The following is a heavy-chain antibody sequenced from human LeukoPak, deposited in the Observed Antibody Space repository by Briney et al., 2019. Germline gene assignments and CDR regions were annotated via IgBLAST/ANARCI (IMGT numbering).Heavy chain of an antibody. V-gene: IGHV3-7*01. CDR3: ARVSWSGSYFDY. CDR2: IKEDESAK. Sequence: GGSLRLSCATSGFTFSSYWMSWVRQAPGKGLEWVANIKEDESAKYYVDSVTGRFTISRDNAKNSLYLQMNSLRAEDKAVYYCARVSWSGSYFDYWGQGTLVTVSS. D-gene: IGHD1-26*01. CDR1: GFTFSSYW. J-gene: IGHJ4*02.